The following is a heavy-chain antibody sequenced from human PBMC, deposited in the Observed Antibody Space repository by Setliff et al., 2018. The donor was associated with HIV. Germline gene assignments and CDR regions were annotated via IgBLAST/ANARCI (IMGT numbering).Heavy chain of an antibody. J-gene: IGHJ5*02. D-gene: IGHD3-10*01. Sequence: SETLSLTCTVSGDSLNNDNHRWAWIRQPAGRGLEWIGHVQTSGSTKYNASLTGRVSFSIDTSTNQFSLKLTSVTAADTAVYCCARDRRGSGSFFPSWFDPWGQGTLVTVSS. CDR2: VQTSGST. CDR1: GDSLNNDNHR. V-gene: IGHV4-61*09. CDR3: ARDRRGSGSFFPSWFDP.